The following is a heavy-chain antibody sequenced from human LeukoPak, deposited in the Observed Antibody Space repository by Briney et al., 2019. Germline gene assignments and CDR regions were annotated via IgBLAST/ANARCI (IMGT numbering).Heavy chain of an antibody. CDR1: GYTFTSYG. J-gene: IGHJ4*02. D-gene: IGHD1-26*01. Sequence: ASVKVSCKASGYTFTSYGISWVRQAPGQGLEWMGWISAYNGNTNYAQKFQGRVTMTRDTSTSTVYMELSSLRSGDTAVYYCARDDWGGPTIVGATPTFDYWGQGTLVTVSS. CDR2: ISAYNGNT. CDR3: ARDDWGGPTIVGATPTFDY. V-gene: IGHV1-18*01.